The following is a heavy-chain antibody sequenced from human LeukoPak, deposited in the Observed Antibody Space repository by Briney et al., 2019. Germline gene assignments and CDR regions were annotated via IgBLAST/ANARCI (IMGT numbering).Heavy chain of an antibody. Sequence: GASVKVSCKASGYTFTGYYMHWVRQAPGQGLEWMGWINPKSGGTNYEQKFQGRVIMTRDTSISTAYMELSRLRSDDTAVYYCARHLTTANNWFDPWGQGTLVTVSS. CDR1: GYTFTGYY. V-gene: IGHV1-2*02. J-gene: IGHJ5*02. CDR2: INPKSGGT. D-gene: IGHD1-1*01. CDR3: ARHLTTANNWFDP.